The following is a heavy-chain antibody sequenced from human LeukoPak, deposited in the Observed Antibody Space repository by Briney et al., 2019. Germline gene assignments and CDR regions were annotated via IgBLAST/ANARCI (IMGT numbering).Heavy chain of an antibody. V-gene: IGHV1-46*01. CDR1: GNIFTSSY. J-gene: IGHJ4*02. CDR3: AREQGSTGYFEY. D-gene: IGHD2-2*01. CDR2: INPSDGTR. Sequence: ASVKVSCKASGNIFTSSYTHWVRQAPGQGLEWMGVINPSDGTRNYAQKFQGRVTMTRDMSTSTVYMDLSSLRSEDTAVYYCAREQGSTGYFEYWGQGTLVTVSS.